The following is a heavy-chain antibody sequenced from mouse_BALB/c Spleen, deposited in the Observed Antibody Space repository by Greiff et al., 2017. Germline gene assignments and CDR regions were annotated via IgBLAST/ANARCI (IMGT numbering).Heavy chain of an antibody. Sequence: EVQAVESGGGLVQPGGSRKLSCAASGFTFSSFGMHWVRQAPEKGLEWVAYISSGSSTIYYADTVKGRFTISRDNPKNTLFLQMTSLRSKDTAMYYCARSVDSYGNSLYFDVWGAGTTVTVSA. J-gene: IGHJ1*01. CDR1: GFTFSSFG. D-gene: IGHD1-1*01. V-gene: IGHV5-17*02. CDR3: ARSVDSYGNSLYFDV. CDR2: ISSGSSTI.